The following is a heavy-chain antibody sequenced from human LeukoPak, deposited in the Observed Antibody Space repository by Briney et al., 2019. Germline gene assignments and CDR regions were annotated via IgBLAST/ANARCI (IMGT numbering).Heavy chain of an antibody. CDR3: ARELNYDSSGYYFDY. J-gene: IGHJ4*02. CDR2: INPNSGGT. D-gene: IGHD3-22*01. Sequence: ASVKVSCKASGYIFIDYYMYWVRQAPGQGLEWMGWINPNSGGTNYAQKFQGRVTMTRDTSISTAYMELSRLRSDDTAVYYCARELNYDSSGYYFDYWGQGTLVTVSS. V-gene: IGHV1-2*02. CDR1: GYIFIDYY.